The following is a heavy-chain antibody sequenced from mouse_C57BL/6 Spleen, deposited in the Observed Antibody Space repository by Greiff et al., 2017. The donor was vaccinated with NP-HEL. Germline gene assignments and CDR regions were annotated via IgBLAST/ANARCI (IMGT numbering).Heavy chain of an antibody. CDR3: ARDDYDGKYYFDY. CDR1: GFTFSSYA. CDR2: ISDGGSYT. J-gene: IGHJ2*01. D-gene: IGHD2-4*01. Sequence: EVMLVESGGGLVKPGGSLKLSCAASGFTFSSYAMSWVRQTPEKRLEWVATISDGGSYTYYPDNVKGRFTISRDNAKNNLYLQMSHLKSEDTAMYYCARDDYDGKYYFDYWGQGTTLTVSS. V-gene: IGHV5-4*01.